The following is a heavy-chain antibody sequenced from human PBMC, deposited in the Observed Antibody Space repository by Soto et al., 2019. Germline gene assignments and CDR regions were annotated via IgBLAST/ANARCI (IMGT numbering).Heavy chain of an antibody. V-gene: IGHV3-48*01. D-gene: IGHD3-10*01. CDR3: TTARLSPVYYHEAFEI. J-gene: IGHJ3*02. CDR1: GVTFSIYS. Sequence: EVQLVESGGGLLQPGGSLRLSCAASGVTFSIYSMNWVRQAPGQGVEWVSYISGSGSTIYYADSVKGRFTIPRDNAKNSLYLQMKSLRAEDTAVYYCTTARLSPVYYHEAFEIWGPGTMVTVSS. CDR2: ISGSGSTI.